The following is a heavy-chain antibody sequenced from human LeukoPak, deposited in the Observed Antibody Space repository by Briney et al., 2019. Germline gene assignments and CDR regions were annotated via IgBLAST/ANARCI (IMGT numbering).Heavy chain of an antibody. CDR3: ARETSDF. CDR1: GFIVSDNY. Sequence: GGSLRLSCAASGFIVSDNYMSWVRQAPGRGLEWISVLYSGGSTNYADSVKGRFTISRDNSKNTLYLQVNSLRAEDTAVYYCARETSDFWGQGTLVTVSS. V-gene: IGHV3-53*01. CDR2: LYSGGST. J-gene: IGHJ4*02.